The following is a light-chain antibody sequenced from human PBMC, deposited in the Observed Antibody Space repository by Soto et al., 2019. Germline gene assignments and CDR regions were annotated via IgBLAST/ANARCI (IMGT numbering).Light chain of an antibody. V-gene: IGLV2-8*01. CDR1: SSDIGGYKY. J-gene: IGLJ3*02. CDR3: SSYEGSNTLV. CDR2: EVT. Sequence: QSVLTQPPSASGSPGQSVTISCTGTSSDIGGYKYVSWYQQYPGKAPKLMIYEVTKRPSGVPERFSGSKSGTTASLTISGLQAEDEADYYCSSYEGSNTLVFGGGTKLTVL.